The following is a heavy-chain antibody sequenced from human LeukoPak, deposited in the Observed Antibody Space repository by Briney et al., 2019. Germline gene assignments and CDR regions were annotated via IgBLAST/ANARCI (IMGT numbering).Heavy chain of an antibody. CDR2: ISGSGGST. J-gene: IGHJ5*02. CDR3: AKGPAMVRGTFDP. D-gene: IGHD3-10*01. CDR1: GFTFSSYA. Sequence: GGSLRLSCAASGFTFSSYAMSWVRQAPGKGLEWVSAISGSGGSTYYADSVKGRFTISRDYSKNTLYLQMSSLRTEETAVYYCAKGPAMVRGTFDPWGQGTLVTVSS. V-gene: IGHV3-23*01.